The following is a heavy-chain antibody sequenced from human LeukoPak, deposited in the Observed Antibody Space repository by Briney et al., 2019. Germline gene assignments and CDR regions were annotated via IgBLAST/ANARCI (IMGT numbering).Heavy chain of an antibody. CDR1: GGSFSGYY. D-gene: IGHD3-3*01. Sequence: SEILSLTCAVYGGSFSGYYWSWIRQPPGKGLEWIGEINHSGSTNYNPSLKSRVTISVDTSKNQFSLKLSSVTAADTAVYYCARGHFGVVIIPDYFDYWGQGTLVTVSS. CDR3: ARGHFGVVIIPDYFDY. J-gene: IGHJ4*02. CDR2: INHSGST. V-gene: IGHV4-34*01.